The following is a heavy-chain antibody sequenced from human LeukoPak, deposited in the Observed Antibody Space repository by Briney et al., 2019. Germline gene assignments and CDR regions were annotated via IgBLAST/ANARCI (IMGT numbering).Heavy chain of an antibody. CDR1: DDSISDYY. D-gene: IGHD3-16*01. CDR3: TRGAGWLIDY. CDR2: FYNSGRS. Sequence: PSQTLSLTCTVSDDSISDYYRGWIRQPPGKGLEWIGYFYNSGRSTYNPSLKSRVTISADTSKNHFSLKLNSVTTADTAVYYCTRGAGWLIDYWGQGILVTVSS. J-gene: IGHJ4*02. V-gene: IGHV4-59*01.